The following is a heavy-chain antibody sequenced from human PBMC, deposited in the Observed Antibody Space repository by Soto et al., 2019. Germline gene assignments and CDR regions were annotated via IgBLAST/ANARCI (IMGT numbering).Heavy chain of an antibody. Sequence: ASVKVSCKVSGYTLTELSMHWVRQAPGKGLEWMGGFDPEDGETIYAQKFQGRVTMTEDTSTDTAYMELSSLRSEDTAVYYCATVFCGGDCYGFDYWGQGTLVTVSS. CDR1: GYTLTELS. CDR2: FDPEDGET. CDR3: ATVFCGGDCYGFDY. V-gene: IGHV1-24*01. J-gene: IGHJ4*02. D-gene: IGHD2-21*02.